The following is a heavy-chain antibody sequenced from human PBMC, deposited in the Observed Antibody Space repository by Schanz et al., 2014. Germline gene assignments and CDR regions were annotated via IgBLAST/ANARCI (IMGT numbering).Heavy chain of an antibody. J-gene: IGHJ2*01. CDR2: INTGSNYI. Sequence: QVHLLESGGGLVEPGGSLRLSCAASGFSFSDYYMSWIRQAPGKGLEWISFINTGSNYINYADSVKGRFTISRDNTKNSLFLQLNSLRADDTAVYYCASNRGSGGQNWYFDLWGRGTLVTVSA. CDR1: GFSFSDYY. CDR3: ASNRGSGGQNWYFDL. V-gene: IGHV3-11*03. D-gene: IGHD1-26*01.